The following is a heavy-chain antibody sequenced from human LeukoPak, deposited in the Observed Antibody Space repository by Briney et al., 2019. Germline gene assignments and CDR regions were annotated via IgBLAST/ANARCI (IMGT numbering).Heavy chain of an antibody. J-gene: IGHJ4*02. D-gene: IGHD5-12*01. CDR3: AKSGYDWYYFDY. CDR2: ISGSGGST. CDR1: GFSFNSYA. Sequence: GGSLRLSCAASGFSFNSYAMTWVRQAPGKGLDWVSAISGSGGSTYYADSVKGRFTISRDNSKNTLYLQMNSLRAEDTAVYYCAKSGYDWYYFDYWGQGTLVTVSS. V-gene: IGHV3-23*01.